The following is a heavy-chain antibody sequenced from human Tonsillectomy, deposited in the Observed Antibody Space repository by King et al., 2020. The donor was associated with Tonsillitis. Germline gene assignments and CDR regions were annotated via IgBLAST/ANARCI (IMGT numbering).Heavy chain of an antibody. J-gene: IGHJ4*02. D-gene: IGHD3-16*01. CDR1: GGSISNGGYS. CDR3: ARAISHDYAWGSYLGHFDY. V-gene: IGHV4-30-2*01. Sequence: LQLQESGSGLVKPSQTLSLTCAVSGGSISNGGYSWSWIRQPPGKGLEWIGYISHSGSTFYNPSLKSRVTISLDTSKNQFSLKLSSVTAADTAVYYCARAISHDYAWGSYLGHFDYWGQGTLVTVSS. CDR2: ISHSGST.